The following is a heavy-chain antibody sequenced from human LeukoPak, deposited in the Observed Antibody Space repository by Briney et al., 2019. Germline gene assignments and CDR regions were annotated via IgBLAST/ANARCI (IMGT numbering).Heavy chain of an antibody. Sequence: GGSLRLSCAASGFTVSSNYMSWVRQAPGKGLEWVSVIYSGGSTYYADSVKGRFTISRDNSKNTLYLQMNSLRAEDTAVYYCAKSIKRNAGAFDIWGQGTMVTVSS. CDR1: GFTVSSNY. J-gene: IGHJ3*02. CDR2: IYSGGST. V-gene: IGHV3-66*02. CDR3: AKSIKRNAGAFDI. D-gene: IGHD1-1*01.